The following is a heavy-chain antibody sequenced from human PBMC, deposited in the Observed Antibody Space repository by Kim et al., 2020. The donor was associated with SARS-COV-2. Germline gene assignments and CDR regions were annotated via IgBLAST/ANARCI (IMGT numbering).Heavy chain of an antibody. Sequence: KGRFTISRDNSKNTLYLQMNSLGAEDTAVYYCARGPGNSYGHGGGRLDYWGQGTLVTVSS. CDR3: ARGPGNSYGHGGGRLDY. J-gene: IGHJ4*02. D-gene: IGHD5-18*01. V-gene: IGHV3-30*01.